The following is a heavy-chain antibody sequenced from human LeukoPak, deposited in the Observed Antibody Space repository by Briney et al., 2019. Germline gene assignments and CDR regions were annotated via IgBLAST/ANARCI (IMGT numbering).Heavy chain of an antibody. CDR1: NYSISTDYY. CDR3: ARESLTWLQSRTSWFDP. Sequence: SETLSLTCSGSNYSISTDYYWGWNRQPPGKGLERIGTMYHSGSTYYNPSLKSRVTISVDSSKNQFSLRLSSVTAADTAVYYCARESLTWLQSRTSWFDPWGQGTLVTVSS. J-gene: IGHJ5*02. V-gene: IGHV4-38-2*02. D-gene: IGHD5-24*01. CDR2: MYHSGST.